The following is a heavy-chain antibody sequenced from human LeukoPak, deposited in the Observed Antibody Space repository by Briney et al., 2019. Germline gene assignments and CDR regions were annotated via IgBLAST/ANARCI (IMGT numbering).Heavy chain of an antibody. CDR1: GFTFSSYG. Sequence: GGTLRLSCAASGFTFSSYGMSWVRQAPGKGLEWVSDISGSGGRTYYVDSVKGRFTISRDNGKNMLYLQMNSLRAEDTAVYYCAKGPRTVRFGDRHKGIFDYWGQGTLVTVSS. CDR2: ISGSGGRT. J-gene: IGHJ4*02. CDR3: AKGPRTVRFGDRHKGIFDY. D-gene: IGHD3-10*01. V-gene: IGHV3-23*01.